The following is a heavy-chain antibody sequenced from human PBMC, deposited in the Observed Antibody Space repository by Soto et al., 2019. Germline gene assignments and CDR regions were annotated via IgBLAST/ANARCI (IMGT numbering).Heavy chain of an antibody. Sequence: PGGSLRLSCAASGFTFSSYAMSWVRQAPGKGLEWVSAISGSGGSTYYADSVKGRFTISRDNAKNSLYLQMNSLRAEDTAVYYCARDLCSSTSCYIRIYYYGMDVWGQGTTVTVSS. V-gene: IGHV3-23*01. CDR1: GFTFSSYA. D-gene: IGHD2-2*02. CDR3: ARDLCSSTSCYIRIYYYGMDV. J-gene: IGHJ6*02. CDR2: ISGSGGST.